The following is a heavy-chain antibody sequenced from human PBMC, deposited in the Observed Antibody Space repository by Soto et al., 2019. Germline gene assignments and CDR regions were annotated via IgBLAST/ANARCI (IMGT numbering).Heavy chain of an antibody. CDR2: IYSGGNT. J-gene: IGHJ5*02. V-gene: IGHV3-53*01. CDR3: ARDGYNPYWFAT. CDR1: GLTVSSNY. D-gene: IGHD1-20*01. Sequence: GGSLRLSCAASGLTVSSNYMSWVRQAPGKGLEWVSIIYSGGNTYYADSVKGRFTISRDNSKNTLYLQMNSLRAEDTAVYYCARDGYNPYWFATWGQGTQVTVSS.